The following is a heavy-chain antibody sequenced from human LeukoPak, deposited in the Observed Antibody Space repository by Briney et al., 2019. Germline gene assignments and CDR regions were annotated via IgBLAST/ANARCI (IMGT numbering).Heavy chain of an antibody. D-gene: IGHD3-9*01. V-gene: IGHV4-59*01. Sequence: PSETLSLTCAVSGGSISSYYWRWVRQPPGKGLEWIGRIYYSGSTNYNPSLKSRVTISVGTSKNQFSLKLSSVTAADTAVYYCARAPPTNDWLNRPPKELYFDYWGQGTLVTVCS. CDR1: GGSISSYY. CDR3: ARAPPTNDWLNRPPKELYFDY. CDR2: IYYSGST. J-gene: IGHJ4*02.